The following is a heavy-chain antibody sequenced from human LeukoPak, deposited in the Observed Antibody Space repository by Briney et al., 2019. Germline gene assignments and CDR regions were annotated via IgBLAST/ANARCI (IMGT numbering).Heavy chain of an antibody. CDR3: ARVMTTVTTSCLVY. J-gene: IGHJ4*02. CDR2: VDANTRHP. D-gene: IGHD4-17*01. V-gene: IGHV7-4-1*02. CDR1: GYTFTINT. Sequence: ASVTLSRTCSGYTFTINTMYWGWHRHAPGLGRVWLVDANTRHPTYAQGFTGRFVFSLDTCVSTAYVEISSLKGEDTAVYYCARVMTTVTTSCLVYWGEGTLVTVSS.